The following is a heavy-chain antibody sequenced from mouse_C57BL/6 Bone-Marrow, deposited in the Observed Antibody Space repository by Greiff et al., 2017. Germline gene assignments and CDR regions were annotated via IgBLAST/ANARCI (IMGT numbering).Heavy chain of an antibody. Sequence: VQLQQPGAELVKPGASVKMSCKASGYTFTSYWITWVKQRTGKGLEWIGDIYPGSGSTNYNEKFKSKATLTVDTSSSTAYMKLSSLTSEDSAVYYCASALGFDYWGQGTTLTVSS. CDR1: GYTFTSYW. CDR3: ASALGFDY. CDR2: IYPGSGST. V-gene: IGHV1-55*01. J-gene: IGHJ2*01.